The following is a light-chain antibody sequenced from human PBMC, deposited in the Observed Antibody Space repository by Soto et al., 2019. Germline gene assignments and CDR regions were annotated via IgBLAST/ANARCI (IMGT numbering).Light chain of an antibody. CDR3: QQYDNWPWT. CDR2: GAS. J-gene: IGKJ1*01. CDR1: QTISGT. Sequence: EIVMTQSPATLSVSPGGRATLSCRASQTISGTLAWYQQKPGQAPRLLIHGASTRAPGFPARFSGSGSGTDFTLTISSLQSEDFAVYYCQQYDNWPWTFGQGTKVDIK. V-gene: IGKV3-15*01.